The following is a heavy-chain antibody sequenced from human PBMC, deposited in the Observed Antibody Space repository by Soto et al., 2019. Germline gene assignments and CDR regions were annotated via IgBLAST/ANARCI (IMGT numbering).Heavy chain of an antibody. CDR2: IYYSGST. J-gene: IGHJ5*02. CDR3: VRDRGSSWMYKWFDP. D-gene: IGHD2-2*01. CDR1: VDSVISADYY. Sequence: PSETLSLACTFSVDSVISADYYWSWIRQPPGEGLEWIGHIYYSGSTYYTPSLRGRVTISVDTSKNQFSLNLNSVTAADTAVYYCVRDRGSSWMYKWFDPWGQGTQVTVSS. V-gene: IGHV4-30-4*01.